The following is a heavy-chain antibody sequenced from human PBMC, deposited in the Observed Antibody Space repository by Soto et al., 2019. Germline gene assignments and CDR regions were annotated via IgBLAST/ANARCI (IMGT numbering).Heavy chain of an antibody. V-gene: IGHV4-61*01. Sequence: SATRCITCTVSGGSVSSRNYYWSWIRQPPGKGLEWIGYLYYSGSTNYNPSLKSRVTTSADASKNQFSLKLSSVTAADTAVYYCARGWLPSPNLRFDPWGQGILVTSPQ. J-gene: IGHJ5*02. CDR1: GGSVSSRNYY. CDR2: LYYSGST. D-gene: IGHD3-22*01. CDR3: ARGWLPSPNLRFDP.